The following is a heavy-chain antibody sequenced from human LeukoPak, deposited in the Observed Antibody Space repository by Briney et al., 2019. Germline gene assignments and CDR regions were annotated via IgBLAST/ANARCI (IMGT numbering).Heavy chain of an antibody. J-gene: IGHJ4*02. CDR2: IYPCGCDT. D-gene: IGHD6-13*01. Sequence: SLQISSKGAGDSSTSCYNGCLIQMPAKDLQELGVIYPCGCDTNYNPSLQSRVTISVDKSISTAYLQWSSLKASDAAMYYCARKSHSSSWTHFDYWGQGTLVTVSS. CDR3: ARKSHSSSWTHFDY. CDR1: GDSSTSCY. V-gene: IGHV5-51*01.